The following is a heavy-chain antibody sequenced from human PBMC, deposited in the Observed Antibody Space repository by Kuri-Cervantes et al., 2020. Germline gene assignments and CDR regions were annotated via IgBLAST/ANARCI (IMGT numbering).Heavy chain of an antibody. CDR3: ARATLAVAGDNFDY. Sequence: ASVKVSCKASGYTFSSYDINWVRQASGQGLEWMGWMNPDNGNTGYAQKFQGRFTMTRDTSKNTAYMELSSLTSDDTAMYYCARATLAVAGDNFDYWGQGTLVTVSS. D-gene: IGHD6-19*01. V-gene: IGHV1-8*02. CDR1: GYTFSSYD. J-gene: IGHJ4*02. CDR2: MNPDNGNT.